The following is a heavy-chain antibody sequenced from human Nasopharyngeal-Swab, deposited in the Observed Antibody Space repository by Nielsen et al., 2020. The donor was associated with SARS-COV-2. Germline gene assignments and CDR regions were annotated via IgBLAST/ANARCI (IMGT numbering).Heavy chain of an antibody. D-gene: IGHD3-22*01. CDR1: GFTFSDYY. CDR3: ARDKDYYDSSGYYKKAYYYGMDV. CDR2: ISSSSSYT. Sequence: GGSLRLSCAASGFTFSDYYMSWIRQAPGKGLEWVSYISSSSSYTNYADSVKGRFTISRDNAKNSLYLQMNSLRAEDTAVYYCARDKDYYDSSGYYKKAYYYGMDVWGQGTTVTVSS. J-gene: IGHJ6*02. V-gene: IGHV3-11*06.